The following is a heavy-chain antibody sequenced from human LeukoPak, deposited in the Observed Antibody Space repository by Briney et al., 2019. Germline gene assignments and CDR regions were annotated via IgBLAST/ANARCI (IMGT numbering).Heavy chain of an antibody. CDR1: GFTFGDYA. Sequence: PGRSLRLSCTASGFTFGDYAMSWVRQAPGKGLEWVGFIRSKAYGETTEYAASAKGRFTISRDDSKSIAYLQMNSLKTEDTAVYYCTRGGGYCSSTSCYDPYYYGMDVWGQGTTVTVSS. V-gene: IGHV3-49*04. D-gene: IGHD2-2*03. CDR3: TRGGGYCSSTSCYDPYYYGMDV. CDR2: IRSKAYGETT. J-gene: IGHJ6*02.